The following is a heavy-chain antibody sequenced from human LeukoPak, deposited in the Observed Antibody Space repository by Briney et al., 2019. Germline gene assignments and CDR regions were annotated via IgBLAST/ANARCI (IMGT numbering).Heavy chain of an antibody. V-gene: IGHV3-21*01. Sequence: PGGSLRLSCAASGYTFSDYSVNWVRQVPGKGLEWVSSISSSGTYIYYADSVKGRFTISRDNARNSLFLQMNSLTVEDTAVYYCARAIRGSAVDTGDRWGQGTLVTVSS. CDR3: ARAIRGSAVDTGDR. CDR2: ISSSGTYI. J-gene: IGHJ4*02. CDR1: GYTFSDYS. D-gene: IGHD3-10*01.